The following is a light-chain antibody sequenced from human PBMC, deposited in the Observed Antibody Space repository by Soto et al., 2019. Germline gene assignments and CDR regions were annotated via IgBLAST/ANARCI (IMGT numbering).Light chain of an antibody. V-gene: IGKV3-15*01. CDR1: QSINSK. CDR2: GAS. J-gene: IGKJ1*01. Sequence: EIVMTQSPATLSVSPGEIATLSCRASQSINSKLAWYQQKPGQAPRLLIYGASIRATGIPARFSASGSGTDFTLTISDVQPEDFALYYCHQRQSWPRTFGQGTKVDI. CDR3: HQRQSWPRT.